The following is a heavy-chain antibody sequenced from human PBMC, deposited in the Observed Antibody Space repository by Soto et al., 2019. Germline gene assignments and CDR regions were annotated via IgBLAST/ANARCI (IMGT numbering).Heavy chain of an antibody. CDR2: INPIFGTA. J-gene: IGHJ3*02. V-gene: IGHV1-69*13. D-gene: IGHD5-12*01. CDR1: GGTFSSYA. Sequence: ASVKVSCKASGGTFSSYAISWVRQAPGQGLEWMGGINPIFGTANYAQKFQGRVTITADESTSTAYMELSSLRSEDTAVYYCARGDGYNYAFDIWGQGTMVTVSS. CDR3: ARGDGYNYAFDI.